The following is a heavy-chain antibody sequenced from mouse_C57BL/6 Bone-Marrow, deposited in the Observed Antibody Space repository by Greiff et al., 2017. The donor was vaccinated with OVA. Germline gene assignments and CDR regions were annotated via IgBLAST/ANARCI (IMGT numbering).Heavy chain of an antibody. CDR3: ARRGFYYGSSYGYFDV. Sequence: LVESGGGLVQPGGSLKLSCAASGFTFSDYYMYWVRQTPEKRLEWVAYISNGGGSTYYPDTVKGRFTISRDNAKNTLYLQMSRLKSEDTAMYYCARRGFYYGSSYGYFDVWGTGTTVTVSS. CDR1: GFTFSDYY. J-gene: IGHJ1*03. D-gene: IGHD1-1*01. V-gene: IGHV5-12*01. CDR2: ISNGGGST.